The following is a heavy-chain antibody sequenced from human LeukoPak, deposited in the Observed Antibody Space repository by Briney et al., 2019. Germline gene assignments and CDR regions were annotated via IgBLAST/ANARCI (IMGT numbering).Heavy chain of an antibody. Sequence: GGSLRLSCVASGFIFSRYDMHWVRQAPGKGLEWVALIWHDGSKTHYADSVKGRFAISRDDSKSTLYVQMNSLRVEDTAVYYCARDPATVTSHFDYWGQGALVTVSS. CDR1: GFIFSRYD. D-gene: IGHD4-17*01. J-gene: IGHJ4*02. CDR3: ARDPATVTSHFDY. V-gene: IGHV3-33*01. CDR2: IWHDGSKT.